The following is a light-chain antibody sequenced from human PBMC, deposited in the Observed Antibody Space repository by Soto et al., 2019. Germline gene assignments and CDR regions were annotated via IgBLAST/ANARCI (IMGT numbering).Light chain of an antibody. Sequence: EVLSTQSAATLSVSPGERATLSCRASQSVSSNLAWYQQKPGQSPRLLIYEALNRATGIPARFSGSGSGTDFTLTISRLEPEDFAVYYCQQYNNWLETFGQGTRLEIK. CDR2: EAL. CDR3: QQYNNWLET. J-gene: IGKJ5*01. CDR1: QSVSSN. V-gene: IGKV3D-15*01.